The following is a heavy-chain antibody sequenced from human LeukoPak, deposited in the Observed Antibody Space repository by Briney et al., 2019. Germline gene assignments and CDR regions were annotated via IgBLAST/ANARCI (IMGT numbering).Heavy chain of an antibody. J-gene: IGHJ6*02. V-gene: IGHV1-69*13. CDR2: IIPIFGTA. CDR1: GGTFSSYA. Sequence: ASVKVSCKASGGTFSSYAISWVRQAPGQGLEWMGGIIPIFGTANYAQKFQGRVTITADESTSTAYMGLSSLRSEDTAVYYCARERRKTTMVRSYYGMDVWGQGTTDTVSS. CDR3: ARERRKTTMVRSYYGMDV. D-gene: IGHD3-10*01.